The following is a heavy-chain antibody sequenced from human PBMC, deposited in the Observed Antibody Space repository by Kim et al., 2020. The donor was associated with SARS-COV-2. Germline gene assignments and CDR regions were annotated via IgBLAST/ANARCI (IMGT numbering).Heavy chain of an antibody. J-gene: IGHJ3*02. D-gene: IGHD5-12*01. Sequence: HPPPKWRVTLSVKTSKNQVSLKLSSVTAADTAVYYCARSYSGYDQDDAFDIWGQGTMVTVSS. CDR3: ARSYSGYDQDDAFDI. V-gene: IGHV4-39*01.